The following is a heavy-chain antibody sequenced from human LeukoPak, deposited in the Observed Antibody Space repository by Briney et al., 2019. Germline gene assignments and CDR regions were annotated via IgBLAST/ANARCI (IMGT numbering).Heavy chain of an antibody. V-gene: IGHV3-15*01. D-gene: IGHD1-26*01. J-gene: IGHJ4*02. CDR2: IKSKTDGGTT. Sequence: GGSLRLSCAASGLTFSSAWMNWVRQAPGKGLEWIGRIKSKTDGGTTDYAAPVKGRFSISRDDSKNTLYLQMSSLRAEDTAVYYCARAGWSWYFDYWGQGTLVTVSS. CDR1: GLTFSSAW. CDR3: ARAGWSWYFDY.